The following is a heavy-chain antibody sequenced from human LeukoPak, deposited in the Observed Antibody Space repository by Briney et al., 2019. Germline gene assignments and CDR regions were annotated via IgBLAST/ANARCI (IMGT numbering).Heavy chain of an antibody. CDR2: IIPIPGMA. CDR1: GGTFSFYA. CDR3: ARAVVVARGLMAYFDY. J-gene: IGHJ4*02. V-gene: IGHV1-69*04. D-gene: IGHD3-10*01. Sequence: SVEVSCKASGGTFSFYAINWVRQAPGQGLEWMGRIIPIPGMANYAQKFQGRVTITADSSTSTAYMEVSSLRSEDTAVYYCARAVVVARGLMAYFDYWGQGTLVTVSS.